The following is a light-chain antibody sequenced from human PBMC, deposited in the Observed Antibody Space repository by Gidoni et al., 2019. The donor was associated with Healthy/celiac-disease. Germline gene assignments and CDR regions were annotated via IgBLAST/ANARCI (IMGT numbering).Light chain of an antibody. Sequence: DMVLTQSTATLSLSPGERATLSCRASQSVSSYLAWYQQKPGQAPRLRIYDASNRATGIPARFSGSGSVTDCTLTISSLEPEDFAVYYCQQRSNWPPYTFXQXTKLXIK. V-gene: IGKV3-11*01. CDR2: DAS. CDR1: QSVSSY. J-gene: IGKJ2*01. CDR3: QQRSNWPPYT.